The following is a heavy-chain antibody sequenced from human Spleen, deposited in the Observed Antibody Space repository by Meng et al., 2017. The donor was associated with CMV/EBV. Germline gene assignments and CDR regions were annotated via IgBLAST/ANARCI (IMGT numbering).Heavy chain of an antibody. D-gene: IGHD2-2*01. V-gene: IGHV4-39*07. Sequence: SETLSLTCTVSGGSISSYYWSWIRQPPGKGLEWIGSIYYSGSTYYNPSLKSRVTISVDTSKNQFSLKLSSVTAADTAVYYCARVLGYCSSTSCLNYYYYGMDVWGQGTTVTVSS. CDR3: ARVLGYCSSTSCLNYYYYGMDV. J-gene: IGHJ6*02. CDR1: GGSISSYY. CDR2: IYYSGST.